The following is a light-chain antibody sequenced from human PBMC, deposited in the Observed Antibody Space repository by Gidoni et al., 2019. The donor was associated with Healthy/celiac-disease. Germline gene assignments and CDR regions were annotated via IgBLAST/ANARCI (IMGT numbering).Light chain of an antibody. V-gene: IGKV3-11*01. CDR3: QQRRNWTQT. Sequence: EIVLPQSPATLSLSPGERATLSCRASQSVSSYLAWYQQKPGQAPRRLIYDASNMATGIPARFSGSGSGTDFNLTISSLETEDCAVYYGQQRRNWTQTVGQGTKVEIK. J-gene: IGKJ1*01. CDR1: QSVSSY. CDR2: DAS.